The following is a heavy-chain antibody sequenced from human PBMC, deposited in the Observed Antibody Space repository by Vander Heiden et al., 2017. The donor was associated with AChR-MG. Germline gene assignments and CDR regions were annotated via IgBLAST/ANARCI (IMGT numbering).Heavy chain of an antibody. J-gene: IGHJ4*02. CDR3: ARDRPSSYYDFWSGYYRTDY. Sequence: QVQLVESGGGVVQPGRSLRLSCAASGFTFSSYAMHWVRQAPGKGLEWVAVISYDGSNKYYADSVKGRFTISRDNSKNTLYLQMNSLRAEDTAVYYCARDRPSSYYDFWSGYYRTDYWGQGTLVTVSS. CDR1: GFTFSSYA. V-gene: IGHV3-30-3*01. CDR2: ISYDGSNK. D-gene: IGHD3-3*01.